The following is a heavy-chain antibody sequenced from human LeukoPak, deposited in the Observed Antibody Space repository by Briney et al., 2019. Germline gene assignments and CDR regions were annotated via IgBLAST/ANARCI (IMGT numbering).Heavy chain of an antibody. D-gene: IGHD6-6*01. J-gene: IGHJ4*02. CDR1: GGSFSNYY. CDR3: ARHFAYSSSSYLDY. V-gene: IGHV4-59*08. Sequence: SETLSLTCSVSGGSFSNYYWSWIRQPPGKGLEWIGYVYYTGSTNYNPSLKSRVTMFEDKSKNQFSLRLYSVTVADTAVYYCARHFAYSSSSYLDYWGQGSLVTVSS. CDR2: VYYTGST.